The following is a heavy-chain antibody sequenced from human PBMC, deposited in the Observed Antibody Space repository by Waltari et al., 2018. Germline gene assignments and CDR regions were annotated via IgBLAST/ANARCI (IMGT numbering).Heavy chain of an antibody. J-gene: IGHJ4*02. V-gene: IGHV3-15*01. CDR3: TAARGYYDILTGYYFDY. CDR1: GFTFRNTW. Sequence: DVQLVESGGGLVKPGGSLRLSCAVSGFTFRNTWLIWVRRAPGKGLEWVGRIKSKAHGGTADYAAPVKGRFSISRDDSKDTLYLQMNSLETEDTAVYYCTAARGYYDILTGYYFDYWGQGTLVTVSS. D-gene: IGHD3-9*01. CDR2: IKSKAHGGTA.